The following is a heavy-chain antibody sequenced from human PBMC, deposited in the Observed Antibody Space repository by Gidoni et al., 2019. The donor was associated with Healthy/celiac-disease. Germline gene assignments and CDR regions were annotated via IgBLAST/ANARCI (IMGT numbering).Heavy chain of an antibody. Sequence: QVQLVQSGAEVKKPGSSVKVSCKASGGPFSSYAISWVRQAPGQGLEWMGGIIPIFGTANYAQKFQGRVTITADKSTSTAYMELSSLRSEDTAVYYCASSFLTYYYDSSGPYMDVWGKGTTVTVSS. CDR2: IIPIFGTA. CDR3: ASSFLTYYYDSSGPYMDV. J-gene: IGHJ6*03. CDR1: GGPFSSYA. D-gene: IGHD3-22*01. V-gene: IGHV1-69*06.